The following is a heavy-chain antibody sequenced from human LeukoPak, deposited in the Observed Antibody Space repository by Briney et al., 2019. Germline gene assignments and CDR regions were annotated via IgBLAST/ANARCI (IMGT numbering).Heavy chain of an antibody. J-gene: IGHJ4*02. CDR2: FDPEDGET. CDR1: GYTLTELS. CDR3: ATLPKIAVAGMGLFDY. D-gene: IGHD6-19*01. V-gene: IGHV1-24*01. Sequence: ASVKVSCKVSGYTLTELSMHWVRQAPGKGLEWMGGFDPEDGETIYAQKFQGRVTMTEDTSTDTAYMELSSLRSEDTAVYYCATLPKIAVAGMGLFDYWGQGTLVTVSS.